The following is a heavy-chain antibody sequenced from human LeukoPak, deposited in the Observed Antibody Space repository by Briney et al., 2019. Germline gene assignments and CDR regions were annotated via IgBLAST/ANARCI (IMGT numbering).Heavy chain of an antibody. J-gene: IGHJ4*02. CDR3: AVVPAALPFDY. CDR1: GYTFTGYY. D-gene: IGHD2-2*01. Sequence: ASVKVSCKASGYTFTGYYMHWVRQATGQGLEWMGWMNPNSGNTGYAQKFQGRVTMTRNTSISTAYMELSSLRSEDTAVYYCAVVPAALPFDYWGQGTLVTVSS. CDR2: MNPNSGNT. V-gene: IGHV1-8*02.